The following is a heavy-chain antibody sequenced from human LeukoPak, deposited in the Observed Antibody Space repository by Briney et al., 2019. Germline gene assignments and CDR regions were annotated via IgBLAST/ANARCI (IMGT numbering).Heavy chain of an antibody. Sequence: GESLRLSCADSGFTFNNYAMYWVRQAPGKGLEWVSAIIESGESTYYTDSVKGRFTISRDNSKNTLYLQMNSLRAEDAAFYYCAKGSAQYYFDSWGQGTPVTVSS. CDR2: IIESGEST. J-gene: IGHJ4*02. D-gene: IGHD3-10*01. CDR1: GFTFNNYA. CDR3: AKGSAQYYFDS. V-gene: IGHV3-23*01.